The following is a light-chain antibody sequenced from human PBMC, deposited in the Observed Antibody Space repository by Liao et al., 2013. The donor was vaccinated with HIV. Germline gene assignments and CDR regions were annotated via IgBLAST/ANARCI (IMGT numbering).Light chain of an antibody. J-gene: IGLJ3*02. Sequence: SYELTQPPSVSVSPGQTATITCSGEKVGNKNACWYQVKPGQAPEVVIYQNYQRPSGIPERFSGSDSGDTATLTISGTQAVDEADYYCQACDTNTVVFGGGTRLTVL. CDR1: KVGNKN. CDR2: QNY. CDR3: QACDTNTVV. V-gene: IGLV3-1*01.